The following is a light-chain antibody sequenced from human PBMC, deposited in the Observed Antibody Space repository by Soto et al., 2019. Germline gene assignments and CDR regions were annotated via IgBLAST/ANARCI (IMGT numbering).Light chain of an antibody. CDR1: QSVTSSY. Sequence: EIVLTQSPGTLSLSPGERATLSCRASQSVTSSYLAWYQQKPGQAPRLLIYGASSRATGIPDRFSGSGSGTDFILTISRLEPQDFAMYYCHQYGSSPLTFGGGTKVEIK. J-gene: IGKJ4*01. CDR2: GAS. V-gene: IGKV3-20*01. CDR3: HQYGSSPLT.